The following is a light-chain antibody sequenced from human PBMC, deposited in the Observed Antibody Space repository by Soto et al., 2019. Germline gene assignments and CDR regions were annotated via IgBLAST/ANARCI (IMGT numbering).Light chain of an antibody. V-gene: IGLV2-14*03. J-gene: IGLJ2*01. CDR1: SSDVGGYDS. Sequence: QSALTQPASVSGSPGQSLTISCTGTSSDVGGYDSVSWYQHHPGKAPRLMIYDVSNRASGISNRFSASKSGNTASLAISGLQAEDEANYFCSSYTSSSSVVFGGGTKLTV. CDR2: DVS. CDR3: SSYTSSSSVV.